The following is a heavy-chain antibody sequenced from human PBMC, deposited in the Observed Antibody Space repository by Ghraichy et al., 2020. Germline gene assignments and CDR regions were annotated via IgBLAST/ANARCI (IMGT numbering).Heavy chain of an antibody. CDR2: INHSGST. V-gene: IGHV4-34*01. Sequence: SETLSLTCAVYGGTFSDYQWTWIRQPPGEGLEGIGDINHSGSTNYNVSLKSRVIISLDTSKNQFSLKLRSVTAADTAVYYCARATIRDGMDVWGQGTTVTVSS. J-gene: IGHJ6*02. D-gene: IGHD5-24*01. CDR3: ARATIRDGMDV. CDR1: GGTFSDYQ.